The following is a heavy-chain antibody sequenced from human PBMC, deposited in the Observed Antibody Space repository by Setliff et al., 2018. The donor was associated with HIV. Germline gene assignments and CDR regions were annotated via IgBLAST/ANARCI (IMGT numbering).Heavy chain of an antibody. J-gene: IGHJ6*03. CDR3: ARVVKGSGYLGSYYYYMDV. D-gene: IGHD3-22*01. Sequence: SETLSLTCAVSGYSITGGYFWGWIRQPPGKGLEWIGSIYQSGTTYYNPSLKSRVTIFIDTSKNQFSLKLTSVTAADTAVYYCARVVKGSGYLGSYYYYMDVWGKGTTVTVSS. V-gene: IGHV4-38-2*01. CDR2: IYQSGTT. CDR1: GYSITGGYF.